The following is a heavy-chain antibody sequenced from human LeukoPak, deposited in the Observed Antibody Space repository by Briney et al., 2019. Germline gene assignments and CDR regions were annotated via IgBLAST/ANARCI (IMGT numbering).Heavy chain of an antibody. J-gene: IGHJ4*02. CDR1: GFVFGHSW. D-gene: IGHD3-10*01. CDR3: TKWSGFGDD. V-gene: IGHV3-23*01. Sequence: GGSLRLSCEASGFVFGHSWMTWVRQTPGKGLEWVSGISGSGDSTFYADSVKGRFTISRDNSRNTLYLQMSSLRPEDTAVYYCTKWSGFGDDWGQGTLVTVSS. CDR2: ISGSGDST.